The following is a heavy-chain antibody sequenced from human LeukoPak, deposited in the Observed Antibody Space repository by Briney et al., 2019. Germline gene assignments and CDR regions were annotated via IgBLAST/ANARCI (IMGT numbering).Heavy chain of an antibody. CDR3: ARDFPGIGRGTFDF. D-gene: IGHD3-10*01. J-gene: IGHJ3*01. V-gene: IGHV3-7*03. CDR2: INQDGSDM. Sequence: GSLRLSCAASGFIFNTFWMNWVRLTPGKGLEWVAKINQDGSDMYYVDSVKGRFFVSRDNARNLVYLQMNSLRVDDTAVYYCARDFPGIGRGTFDFWGQGTIIIVSS. CDR1: GFIFNTFW.